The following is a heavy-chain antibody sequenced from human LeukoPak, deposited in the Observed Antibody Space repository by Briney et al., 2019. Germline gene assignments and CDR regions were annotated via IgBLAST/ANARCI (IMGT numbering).Heavy chain of an antibody. Sequence: SETLSLTCTVSGVSISSDYWSWIRQPPRKGLEWIGYIYYTGRTNYNPSLKSRVTMSVDTSKNQFSLKLISVTAADTAVYYCARDSHYCSGGSCYSQGLSWSQGTLVTVSS. V-gene: IGHV4-59*01. CDR2: IYYTGRT. J-gene: IGHJ5*02. CDR1: GVSISSDY. CDR3: ARDSHYCSGGSCYSQGLS. D-gene: IGHD2-15*01.